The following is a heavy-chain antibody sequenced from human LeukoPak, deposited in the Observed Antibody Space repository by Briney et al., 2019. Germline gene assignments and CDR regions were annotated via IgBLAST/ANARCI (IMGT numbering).Heavy chain of an antibody. Sequence: SETLSLTLTAFGGSISSYYKCWVRQPPGNGLELTGYIYYSGSTNYNLSIMGLVTISLDTSMDQFSLTLSSVTAADTAVYYCAREGDSRRYNHAFNIWRLGTIFTVSS. CDR1: GGSISSYY. J-gene: IGHJ3*02. V-gene: IGHV4-59*01. CDR2: IYYSGST. D-gene: IGHD3-16*02. CDR3: AREGDSRRYNHAFNI.